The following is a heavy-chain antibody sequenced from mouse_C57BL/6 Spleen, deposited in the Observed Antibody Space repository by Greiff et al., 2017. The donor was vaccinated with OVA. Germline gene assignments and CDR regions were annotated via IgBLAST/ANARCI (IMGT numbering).Heavy chain of an antibody. CDR3: ARSTYGTPSDY. CDR2: INPGSGGT. CDR1: GYAFTNYL. V-gene: IGHV1-54*01. Sequence: QVQLQQSGAELVRPGTSVKVSCKASGYAFTNYLIEWVKQRPGQGLEWIGVINPGSGGTNYNEKFKGKATLTADKSSSTAYMQLSSLTSEDSAVSFCARSTYGTPSDYWGEGTTLTVSP. J-gene: IGHJ2*01. D-gene: IGHD1-1*01.